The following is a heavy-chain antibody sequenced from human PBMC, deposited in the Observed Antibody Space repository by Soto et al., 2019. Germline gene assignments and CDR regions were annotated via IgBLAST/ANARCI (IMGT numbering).Heavy chain of an antibody. Sequence: WTWIRQSPEKGLEWIGEVNHSGTTYYNPSLKTRVTISVHTPKNQFSLKMSSVTAAGTAVYYCARGIGYCSSINCYSSRRLRFDSWGQGTLVTVSS. CDR2: VNHSGTT. D-gene: IGHD2-2*01. J-gene: IGHJ4*02. CDR3: ARGIGYCSSINCYSSRRLRFDS. V-gene: IGHV4-34*01.